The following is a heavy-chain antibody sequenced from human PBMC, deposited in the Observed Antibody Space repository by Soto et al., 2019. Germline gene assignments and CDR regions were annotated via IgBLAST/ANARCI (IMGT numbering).Heavy chain of an antibody. CDR2: IYDNGKT. Sequence: QVQLQESGPGLVKPSETLSLTCTVSGDSVSSGSYFWSWIRQPPGKGLEWIGYIYDNGKTHYNLSLESRVTISVDTSQNQFSLKLTSVTAADTAVYYCAKAHVAAAGIHYYWGQGTLVTVSS. D-gene: IGHD6-13*01. V-gene: IGHV4-61*01. CDR3: AKAHVAAAGIHYY. J-gene: IGHJ4*02. CDR1: GDSVSSGSYF.